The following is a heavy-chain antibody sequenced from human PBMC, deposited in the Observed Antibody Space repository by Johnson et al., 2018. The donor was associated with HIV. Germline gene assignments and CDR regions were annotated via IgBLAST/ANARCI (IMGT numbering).Heavy chain of an antibody. CDR2: ISYDGSNT. J-gene: IGHJ3*02. CDR3: AREGGGNLEAFDI. D-gene: IGHD4-23*01. Sequence: QVQLVESGGGVVRPGGSLRLSCAASGFSFSTYAMHWVRQAPGKGLEWLIVISYDGSNTYYADSVKGRFTISRDNAKNSLYLQMNSLRAEDTALYYCAREGGGNLEAFDIWGQGTLVTVSS. V-gene: IGHV3-30*04. CDR1: GFSFSTYA.